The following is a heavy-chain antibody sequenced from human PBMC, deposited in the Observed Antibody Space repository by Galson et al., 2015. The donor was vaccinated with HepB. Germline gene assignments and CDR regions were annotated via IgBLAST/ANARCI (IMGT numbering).Heavy chain of an antibody. CDR2: MNPNSGNT. D-gene: IGHD3-22*01. V-gene: IGHV1-8*01. Sequence: SVKVSCKASGYTFTSYDINWVRQATGQGLEWMGWMNPNSGNTGYAQKFQGRVTMTRNTSISTAYMELSSLRSEDTAVYYCARGHQYYYDSSGYVLWGQGTLVTVSS. J-gene: IGHJ4*02. CDR1: GYTFTSYD. CDR3: ARGHQYYYDSSGYVL.